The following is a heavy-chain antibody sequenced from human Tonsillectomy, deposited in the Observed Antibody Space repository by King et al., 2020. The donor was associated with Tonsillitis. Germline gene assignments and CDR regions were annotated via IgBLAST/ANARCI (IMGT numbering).Heavy chain of an antibody. CDR3: ATRLVVPAAYYFDY. Sequence: VQLVESGAEVKKPGASLKVSCKASGYTFTGYYMHWVRQAPGQGLEWMGLINPNSGGTNYAQKFQGRVTMTRATSISTAYMELRRLRSDDTAVYYCATRLVVPAAYYFDYWGQGTLVTVSS. D-gene: IGHD2-2*01. V-gene: IGHV1-2*02. CDR2: INPNSGGT. CDR1: GYTFTGYY. J-gene: IGHJ4*02.